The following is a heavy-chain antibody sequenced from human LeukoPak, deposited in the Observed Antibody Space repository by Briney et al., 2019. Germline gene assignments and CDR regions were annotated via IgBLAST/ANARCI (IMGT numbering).Heavy chain of an antibody. CDR3: AKDYSREEFWSGYIPFSYYYYMDV. D-gene: IGHD3-3*01. Sequence: GGSLRLSCAASGFTFSSYAMSWVRQAPGKGLEWVSAISGSGGSTYYADSVKGRFTISRDNSKSTLYLQMNSLRAEDTVVYYCAKDYSREEFWSGYIPFSYYYYMDVWGKGTTVTVSS. V-gene: IGHV3-23*01. J-gene: IGHJ6*03. CDR1: GFTFSSYA. CDR2: ISGSGGST.